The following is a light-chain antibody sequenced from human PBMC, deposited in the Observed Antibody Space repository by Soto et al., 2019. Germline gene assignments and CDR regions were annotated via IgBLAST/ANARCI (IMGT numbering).Light chain of an antibody. CDR2: AVS. V-gene: IGLV2-14*03. J-gene: IGLJ1*01. CDR3: TSYTPSSTDV. Sequence: QSALTQPASVSGSPGQSITISCTGTSSDIGNYDYVSWYQQYPGKVPKLMIYAVSRRPSGVSNRFSGSKSGNTASLTISGLQAEDEADYCCTSYTPSSTDVFGTGTKLTVL. CDR1: SSDIGNYDY.